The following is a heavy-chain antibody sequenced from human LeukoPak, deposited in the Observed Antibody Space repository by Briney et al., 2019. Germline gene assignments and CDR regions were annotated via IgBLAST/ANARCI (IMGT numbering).Heavy chain of an antibody. J-gene: IGHJ4*02. V-gene: IGHV4-31*03. Sequence: SETLSLTCTVSGGSISSGGYYWSWIRQHPGKGLEWIGYIYYSGSTYYNPSLKSRVTISVDTSKDQFSLKLSSVTAADTAVYYCARDLYGDYFDYWGQGTLVTVSS. CDR2: IYYSGST. CDR1: GGSISSGGYY. D-gene: IGHD4-17*01. CDR3: ARDLYGDYFDY.